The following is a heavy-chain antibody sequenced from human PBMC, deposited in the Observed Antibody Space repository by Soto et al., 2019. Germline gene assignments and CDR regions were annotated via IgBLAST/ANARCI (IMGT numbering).Heavy chain of an antibody. Sequence: EVELLESGGGLVQPGGSLRLSCAASGFRFASFALSWVRQAPGKGLEWVSAISGSGDDTDYTASVKGRFTISRDNSKNTLYLQMNSLRADDTAVYYCAGPGYSSQDYWGQGTLVTVSS. CDR2: ISGSGDDT. CDR3: AGPGYSSQDY. D-gene: IGHD5-18*01. V-gene: IGHV3-23*01. J-gene: IGHJ4*02. CDR1: GFRFASFA.